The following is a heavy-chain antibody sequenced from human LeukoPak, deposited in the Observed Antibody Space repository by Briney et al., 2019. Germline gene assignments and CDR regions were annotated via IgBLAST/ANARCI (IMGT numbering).Heavy chain of an antibody. CDR1: GFTVSSNY. CDR2: FYRGGST. CDR3: ARVKANRSGWYYFDY. Sequence: GGSLRLSCAASGFTVSSNYMSWVRQAPGKGLEWVSIFYRGGSTYYADSVKGRFTISRDDSENTLYLQMNSLRAEDTAVYYCARVKANRSGWYYFDYWGQGTLVTVSS. D-gene: IGHD6-19*01. V-gene: IGHV3-53*01. J-gene: IGHJ4*02.